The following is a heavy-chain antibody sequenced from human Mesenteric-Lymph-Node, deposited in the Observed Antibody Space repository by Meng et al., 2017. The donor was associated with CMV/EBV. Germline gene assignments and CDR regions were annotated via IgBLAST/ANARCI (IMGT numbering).Heavy chain of an antibody. J-gene: IGHJ5*02. CDR2: INPNSGVS. CDR1: GYTFTDFY. D-gene: IGHD2/OR15-2a*01. Sequence: QVQLVQSRAEVGKPGASVLVPCKASGYTFTDFYLHWVRQAPGQGLEWMGRINPNSGVSNSAQNFQGRVTMTRDTSISTAYMELGRLTSDDTAVYYCARDNVNPEGFDPWGQGTLVTVSS. V-gene: IGHV1-2*06. CDR3: ARDNVNPEGFDP.